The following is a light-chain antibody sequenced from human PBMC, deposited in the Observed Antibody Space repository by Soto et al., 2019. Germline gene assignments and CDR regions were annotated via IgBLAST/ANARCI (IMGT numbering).Light chain of an antibody. Sequence: EIVLTQSPGTLSLSPGERATLSCRASQSVSSIYLAWYQQKPGQAPRLLIYGASSRATGIPDRFSGSGSGTDFTLTISRLEPEDFAVYYCQQYGSSALTFGGETKVEIK. CDR3: QQYGSSALT. J-gene: IGKJ4*01. CDR1: QSVSSIY. V-gene: IGKV3-20*01. CDR2: GAS.